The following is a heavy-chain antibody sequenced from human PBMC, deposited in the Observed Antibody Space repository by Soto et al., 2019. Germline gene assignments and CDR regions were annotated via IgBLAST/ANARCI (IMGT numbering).Heavy chain of an antibody. CDR2: VYSGGDT. J-gene: IGHJ4*02. CDR1: GFTVSNNY. D-gene: IGHD3-16*01. CDR3: ASGWGGDY. V-gene: IGHV3-66*01. Sequence: EVQLVESGGGLVQPGGSLRISCAASGFTVSNNYMSWVRQAPGKGLEWISIVYSGGDTHYSDSVKGRFTISRDNSKNTLYLQMNSLGAEDTAVYFCASGWGGDYWGQGTLVTVSS.